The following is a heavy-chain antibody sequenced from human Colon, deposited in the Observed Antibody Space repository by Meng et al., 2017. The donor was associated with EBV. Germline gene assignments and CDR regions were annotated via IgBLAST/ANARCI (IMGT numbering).Heavy chain of an antibody. J-gene: IGHJ4*02. Sequence: QVLPQQLGAGLLKPSETLSLTCTVNGGSFSGYVWSWVRQPPGKGMEWIGEVSHPGSANYNPSFKSRVTISVDASEKQFSLRLTSVTAADSAVYYCARVPTTGYKDHWGQGTLVTVSS. CDR1: GGSFSGYV. V-gene: IGHV4-34*01. D-gene: IGHD3-9*01. CDR3: ARVPTTGYKDH. CDR2: VSHPGSA.